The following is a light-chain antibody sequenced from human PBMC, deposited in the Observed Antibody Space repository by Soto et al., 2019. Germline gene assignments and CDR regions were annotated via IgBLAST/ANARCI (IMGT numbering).Light chain of an antibody. Sequence: QAVVTQPPSASASLGASVTLTCTLNSGYSKYNVDWYQQRPGEGPRFVMRVGTGGIVGSRGDGIPDRFSVLGSGLNRYLTIKNIQEEDEGDYHCGADLGSVSDFVSYVCGPGHNLTVL. J-gene: IGLJ1*01. CDR3: GADLGSVSDFVSYV. CDR2: VGTGGIVG. CDR1: SGYSKYN. V-gene: IGLV9-49*01.